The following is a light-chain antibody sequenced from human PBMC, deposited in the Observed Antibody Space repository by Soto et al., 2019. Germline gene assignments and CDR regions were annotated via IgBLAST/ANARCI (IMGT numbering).Light chain of an antibody. J-gene: IGKJ4*01. Sequence: DIQMTQSPSTLSASVGDRVTITCRASQSISSWLAWYQQKPGKAPKLLIYDASSLESGFPSRFSGSGSGTEFTLTISSLQPDDFATDYCQQYNRYLLTFGGGTKVEIK. CDR3: QQYNRYLLT. CDR1: QSISSW. CDR2: DAS. V-gene: IGKV1-5*01.